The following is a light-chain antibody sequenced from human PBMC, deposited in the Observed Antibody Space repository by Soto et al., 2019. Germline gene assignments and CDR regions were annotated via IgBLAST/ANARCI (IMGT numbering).Light chain of an antibody. CDR1: QILVHSDGNTY. Sequence: DIVTTQTPLSSPVTLGQAASISCRSSQILVHSDGNTYVSWYQQRAGQPPRLLIYKVSDRFSGVPDRISGSGAGTDFTLTISMVEAEDVGVYYCMQATQSHWTFGQGTKVDIK. CDR2: KVS. V-gene: IGKV2-24*01. J-gene: IGKJ1*01. CDR3: MQATQSHWT.